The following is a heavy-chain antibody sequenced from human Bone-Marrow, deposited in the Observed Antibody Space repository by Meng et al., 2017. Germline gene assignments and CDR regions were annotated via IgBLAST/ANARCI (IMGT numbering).Heavy chain of an antibody. J-gene: IGHJ4*02. D-gene: IGHD5-18*01. V-gene: IGHV3-48*03. Sequence: GGSLRLSCAASGFTSSSYEMNWARQAPGKGLEWVSYISSSGSTIYYADSVKGRFTISRDNAKNSLYLQMNSLRAEDTAVYYCARAQSGYSYGYWGYWGQGTLVTVSS. CDR2: ISSSGSTI. CDR3: ARAQSGYSYGYWGY. CDR1: GFTSSSYE.